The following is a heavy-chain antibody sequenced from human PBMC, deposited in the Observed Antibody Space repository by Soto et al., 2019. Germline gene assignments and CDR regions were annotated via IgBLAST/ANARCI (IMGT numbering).Heavy chain of an antibody. CDR1: GGSLSGNY. V-gene: IGHV4-34*01. Sequence: PSETLSLTCAVYGGSLSGNYWTWIRQSPGKGLEWIGEISQSGRSNYSPSLNSRVTLSVDTSERQFSLRPSSVTAADTAVYYCARRPMPSPTNYRLDVWATGTTVTVSS. CDR2: ISQSGRS. J-gene: IGHJ6*04. CDR3: ARRPMPSPTNYRLDV. D-gene: IGHD1-7*01.